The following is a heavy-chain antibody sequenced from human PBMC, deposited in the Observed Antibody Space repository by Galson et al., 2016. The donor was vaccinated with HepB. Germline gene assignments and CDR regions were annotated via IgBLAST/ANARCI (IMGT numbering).Heavy chain of an antibody. CDR2: ISYEGSNK. D-gene: IGHD3-10*01. CDR3: AKDPRNYYYGSGTYYDY. J-gene: IGHJ4*02. V-gene: IGHV3-30*18. Sequence: SLRLSCAASGFTFSSYGMHWVRQAPGKGLEWVAVISYEGSNKKYAESVKGRFTVSRDNSKNTLYLQMNSLRAEDTAVYSCAKDPRNYYYGSGTYYDYWGQGTQVTVSS. CDR1: GFTFSSYG.